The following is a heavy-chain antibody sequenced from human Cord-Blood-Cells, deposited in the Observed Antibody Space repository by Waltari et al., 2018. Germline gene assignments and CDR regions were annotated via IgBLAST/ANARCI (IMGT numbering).Heavy chain of an antibody. CDR1: GYSFTSYW. CDR3: ARIKSSDSPRGRNNWFDP. J-gene: IGHJ5*02. CDR2: IYPGDSDT. D-gene: IGHD6-19*01. V-gene: IGHV5-51*01. Sequence: AEVKKPGESLKISCKGSGYSFTSYWIGWVRQMPGKGLEWMGIIYPGDSDTRYSPSFQGQVTISADKSISTAYLQWSSLKASDTAMYYCARIKSSDSPRGRNNWFDPWGQGTLVTVSS.